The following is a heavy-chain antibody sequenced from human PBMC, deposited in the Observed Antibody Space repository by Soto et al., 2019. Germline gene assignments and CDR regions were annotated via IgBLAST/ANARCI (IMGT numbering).Heavy chain of an antibody. V-gene: IGHV1-3*01. CDR3: ARASQMVINPYYYPMDV. CDR2: IKPGTGTT. Sequence: ASVKVSCKTSGYSFITNAMHWVRQAPGQRLEWLGWIKPGTGTTKYSQKFQGRVNITRDTSASTAYLELSRLGSDDTAVYYCARASQMVINPYYYPMDVWGQGTTVTVSS. D-gene: IGHD3-22*01. CDR1: GYSFITNA. J-gene: IGHJ6*02.